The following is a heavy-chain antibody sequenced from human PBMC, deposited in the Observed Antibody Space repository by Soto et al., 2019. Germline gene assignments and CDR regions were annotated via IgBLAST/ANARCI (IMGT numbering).Heavy chain of an antibody. CDR3: AREIFAADSPGWYFDY. D-gene: IGHD3-3*01. Sequence: EVQLVESGGGLVQPGGSLRLSCAASGFTFSRYDFHWVRQASGKGLEWVSGIGAGADTYYPDSVKGRFTFSRDNAKHTLYLPLNSLRVEDTAVYYCAREIFAADSPGWYFDYWGQGTLVTVSS. CDR2: IGAGADT. J-gene: IGHJ4*02. V-gene: IGHV3-13*04. CDR1: GFTFSRYD.